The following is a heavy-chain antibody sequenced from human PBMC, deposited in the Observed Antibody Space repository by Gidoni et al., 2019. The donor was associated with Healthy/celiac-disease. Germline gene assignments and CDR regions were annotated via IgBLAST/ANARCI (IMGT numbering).Heavy chain of an antibody. Sequence: QVQLVQSGAEGKKPGASVKVSCKASGYTFTSYYMHWVRQAPGQGLEWMGLINPSGGSTSYAQKFQGRVTMTRDTSTSTVYMELSSLRSEDTAVYYCARAHGYCSSTSCYRGWFDPWGQGTLVTVSS. V-gene: IGHV1-46*01. CDR1: GYTFTSYY. CDR2: INPSGGST. CDR3: ARAHGYCSSTSCYRGWFDP. J-gene: IGHJ5*02. D-gene: IGHD2-2*01.